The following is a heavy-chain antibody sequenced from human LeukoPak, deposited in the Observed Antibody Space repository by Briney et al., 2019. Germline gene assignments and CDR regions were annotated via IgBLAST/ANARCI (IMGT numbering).Heavy chain of an antibody. Sequence: SETLSLTCTVSGGSISSYYWSWIRQPPGKGLEWIGYIYYSGSTNSNPSLKIRVTISVDTSKNQFSLKLSSVTAADTAVYYCARQGWSTTYYFDYWGQGTLVTVSS. J-gene: IGHJ4*02. D-gene: IGHD6-19*01. CDR2: IYYSGST. V-gene: IGHV4-59*08. CDR3: ARQGWSTTYYFDY. CDR1: GGSISSYY.